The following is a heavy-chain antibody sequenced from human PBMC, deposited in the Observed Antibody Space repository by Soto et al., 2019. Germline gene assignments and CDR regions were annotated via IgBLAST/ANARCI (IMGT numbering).Heavy chain of an antibody. CDR3: ARPRYDSSGYSFDY. V-gene: IGHV3-30-3*01. CDR1: GFTFSSYT. Sequence: QVQLVESGGGVVQPGRSLRLSCAASGFTFSSYTMHWVRQAPGKGLEWVPVTSCGGSREYYAESVKGRFTISRDNSKNTLYLQRHSLRAEDTAVYYCARPRYDSSGYSFDYCGQGTLVTVSS. CDR2: TSCGGSRE. D-gene: IGHD3-22*01. J-gene: IGHJ4*02.